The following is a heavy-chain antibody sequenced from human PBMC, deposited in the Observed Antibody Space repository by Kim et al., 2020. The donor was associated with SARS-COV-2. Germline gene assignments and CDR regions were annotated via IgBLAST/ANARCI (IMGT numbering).Heavy chain of an antibody. J-gene: IGHJ4*02. CDR2: VNHSGST. V-gene: IGHV4-34*01. Sequence: SETMSLTCAVYGGSFSGHYGSWIRQPPGKGLEWIGEVNHSGSTNYNPSLERRVTISLDTSKNQFSLRLSSVTAADTAVYYCARSHSSSYYWLYWGQGTLV. CDR1: GGSFSGHY. D-gene: IGHD3-22*01. CDR3: ARSHSSSYYWLY.